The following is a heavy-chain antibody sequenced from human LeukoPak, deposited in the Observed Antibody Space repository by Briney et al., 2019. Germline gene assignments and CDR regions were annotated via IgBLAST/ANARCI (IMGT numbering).Heavy chain of an antibody. CDR3: ARDNIEYYYDSSGFWF. CDR2: IWYDGSNK. J-gene: IGHJ4*02. Sequence: GGSLRLSCAASGFTFSSYGMHWVRQAPGKGLEWVAVIWYDGSNKYYADSVKGRFTSSRDNSKNTLYLQMNSLRAEDTAVYYCARDNIEYYYDSSGFWFWGQGTLVTVSS. CDR1: GFTFSSYG. V-gene: IGHV3-33*01. D-gene: IGHD3-22*01.